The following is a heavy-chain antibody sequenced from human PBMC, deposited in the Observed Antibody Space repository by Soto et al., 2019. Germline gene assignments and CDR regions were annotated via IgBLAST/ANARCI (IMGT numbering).Heavy chain of an antibody. Sequence: PGGSLRLSCAASEFTFSSYDMHWVRQAPGKGLEWVSVIYSGGSTYYADSVKGRFTISRDNSKNTLYLQMNSLRAEDTAVYYCARSPYSYGPIDYWGQGTLVTVSS. CDR2: IYSGGST. D-gene: IGHD5-18*01. CDR1: EFTFSSYD. V-gene: IGHV3-66*01. J-gene: IGHJ4*02. CDR3: ARSPYSYGPIDY.